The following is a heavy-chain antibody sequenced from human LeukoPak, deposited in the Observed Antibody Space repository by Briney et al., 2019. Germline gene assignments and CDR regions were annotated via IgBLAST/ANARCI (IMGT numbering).Heavy chain of an antibody. CDR2: IYTSGSS. J-gene: IGHJ6*03. Sequence: SETLSLTCTVSGGSISSANSYWNWIRQPAGKGLEWIGRIYTSGSSNYNPSLKSRVTISVDTSKNQFSLRLSSVTAADTAVYYCARASGYSGYDLGAYYYFYMDVWGKGTTATVSS. CDR1: GGSISSANSY. V-gene: IGHV4-61*02. D-gene: IGHD5-12*01. CDR3: ARASGYSGYDLGAYYYFYMDV.